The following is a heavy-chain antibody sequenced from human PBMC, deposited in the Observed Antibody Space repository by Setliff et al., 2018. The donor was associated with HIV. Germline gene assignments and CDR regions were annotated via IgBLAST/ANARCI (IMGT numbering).Heavy chain of an antibody. CDR3: ASRASYVPLYFYYMDV. Sequence: SETLSLTCSVSGGSISSRTYYWGWIRQPPGKGLEWIGSIYYSGSTYYNPSLRSRVTISVDTSKNQISLKLSSVTAADTAVCYCASRASYVPLYFYYMDVWGKGTTVTVSS. D-gene: IGHD3-16*01. J-gene: IGHJ6*03. CDR2: IYYSGST. V-gene: IGHV4-39*07. CDR1: GGSISSRTYY.